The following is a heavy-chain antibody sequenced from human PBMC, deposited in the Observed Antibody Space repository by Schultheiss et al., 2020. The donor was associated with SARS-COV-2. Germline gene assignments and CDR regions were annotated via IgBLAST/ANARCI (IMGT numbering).Heavy chain of an antibody. Sequence: GGSLRLSCAASGFTFSSYGMHWVRQAPGKGLEWVAVIWYDGSNKYYADSVKGRFTISRDNSKNTLYLQMNSLRAEDTAVYYCAKRGYGSLVPLYYFDYWGQGTLVTVSS. CDR3: AKRGYGSLVPLYYFDY. J-gene: IGHJ4*02. D-gene: IGHD6-13*01. V-gene: IGHV3-33*06. CDR2: IWYDGSNK. CDR1: GFTFSSYG.